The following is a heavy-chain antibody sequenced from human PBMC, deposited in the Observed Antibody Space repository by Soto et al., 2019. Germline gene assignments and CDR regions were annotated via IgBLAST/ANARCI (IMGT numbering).Heavy chain of an antibody. CDR3: ARDYEDSSSFFSYAYGMDV. CDR2: ISTSGRTT. V-gene: IGHV3-48*03. D-gene: IGHD6-6*01. Sequence: GDLRLSCEDSGFTLSRYEMNWVLQAPLKVLDWVSYISTSGRTTYYADSVKGRFNISRDNAKNSVFLQMNSLRADDTAVYYCARDYEDSSSFFSYAYGMDVWGQGTTVPVSS. J-gene: IGHJ6*02. CDR1: GFTLSRYE.